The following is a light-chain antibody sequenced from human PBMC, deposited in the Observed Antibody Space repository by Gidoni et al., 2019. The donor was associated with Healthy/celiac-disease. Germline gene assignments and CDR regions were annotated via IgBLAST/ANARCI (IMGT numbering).Light chain of an antibody. V-gene: IGLV1-40*01. CDR2: GNS. CDR3: QSYDSSLSGV. CDR1: SSNIGAGYD. J-gene: IGLJ3*02. Sequence: QSVLTQPPSVSGAPGPRVTISCTGSSSNIGAGYDVPWYQQLPGTAPKPPIYGNSNRPSGVPDRFSGSKSGTSASLAITGLQAEDEADYYCQSYDSSLSGVFGGGTKLTVL.